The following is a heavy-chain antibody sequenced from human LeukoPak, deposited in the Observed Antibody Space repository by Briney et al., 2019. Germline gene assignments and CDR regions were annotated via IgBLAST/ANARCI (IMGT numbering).Heavy chain of an antibody. V-gene: IGHV3-30*18. Sequence: GRSLRLSCAVSGFRFNSHHMHWVRQAPNKGLEWVAVAPHDGSSPSHAASVNGRFTISRDDSKDTLFLRMDSLRAEDTAVYYCAKDQRFAISNYDYWGQGTLVTVSS. CDR2: APHDGSSP. CDR3: AKDQRFAISNYDY. CDR1: GFRFNSHH. D-gene: IGHD2/OR15-2a*01. J-gene: IGHJ4*02.